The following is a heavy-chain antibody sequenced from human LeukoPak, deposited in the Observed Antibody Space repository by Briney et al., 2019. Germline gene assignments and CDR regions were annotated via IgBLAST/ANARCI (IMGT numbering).Heavy chain of an antibody. CDR1: GGSLSSGDYY. V-gene: IGHV4-30-4*01. CDR2: IYYSGST. Sequence: PSQTLSLTCTVSGGSLSSGDYYWSWIRQPPGKGLESVGYIYYSGSTYYDPSLKSRVTISVDTSKNQFFLKLSSVTAADTAVYYCARVYYDFWSGYSARYFDLWGRGTLVTVSS. D-gene: IGHD3-3*01. J-gene: IGHJ2*01. CDR3: ARVYYDFWSGYSARYFDL.